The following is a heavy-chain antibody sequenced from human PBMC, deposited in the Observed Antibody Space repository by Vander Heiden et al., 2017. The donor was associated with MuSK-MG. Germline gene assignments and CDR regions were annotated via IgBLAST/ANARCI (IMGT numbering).Heavy chain of an antibody. D-gene: IGHD1-26*01. CDR1: GFTFDDYA. Sequence: EVQLVESGGGLVQPGRSLRLSCAASGFTFDDYAMHWVRQAPGKGLEWVSGISWNSGSIGYADSVKGRFTISRDNAKNSLYLQMNSLRAEDMALYYCAKDKSPYSGSYLDYWGQGTLVTVSS. CDR2: ISWNSGSI. CDR3: AKDKSPYSGSYLDY. V-gene: IGHV3-9*03. J-gene: IGHJ4*02.